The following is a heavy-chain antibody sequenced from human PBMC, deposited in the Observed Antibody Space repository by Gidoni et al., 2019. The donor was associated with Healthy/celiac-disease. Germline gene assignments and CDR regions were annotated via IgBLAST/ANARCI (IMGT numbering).Heavy chain of an antibody. Sequence: QVQLVESGGGVVQPGRSLRLSCAASGFTFSSYRMHWVRQAPGKGLEGVAVISYDGSNKYYADAVKGRFTISRDNSKNTLYLQMNSLRAEDTAVYYCAKDHSITIFGVVATGGAVGYWGQGTLVTVSS. D-gene: IGHD3-3*01. CDR2: ISYDGSNK. CDR1: GFTFSSYR. CDR3: AKDHSITIFGVVATGGAVGY. V-gene: IGHV3-30*18. J-gene: IGHJ4*02.